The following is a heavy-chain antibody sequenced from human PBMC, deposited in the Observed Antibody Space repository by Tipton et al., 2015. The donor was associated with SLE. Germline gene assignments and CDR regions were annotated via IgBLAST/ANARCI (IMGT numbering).Heavy chain of an antibody. CDR2: IYHSGST. CDR1: GGSISSSSYY. J-gene: IGHJ5*02. CDR3: ARASSGSDNWFDP. D-gene: IGHD3-3*01. V-gene: IGHV4-39*07. Sequence: TLSLTCTVSGGSISSSSYYWGWIRQPLGKGLEWIGSIYHSGSTYYNPSLKSRVTISVDTSKNQFSLKLSSVTAADTAVYYCARASSGSDNWFDPWGQGTLVTVSS.